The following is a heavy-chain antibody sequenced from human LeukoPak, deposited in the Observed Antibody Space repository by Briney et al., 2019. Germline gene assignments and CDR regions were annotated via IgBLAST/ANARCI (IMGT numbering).Heavy chain of an antibody. CDR2: INHSGST. J-gene: IGHJ4*02. CDR3: ARDPGAAVGLYYFDY. CDR1: GGSFSGYY. Sequence: PSETLSLTCAVYGGSFSGYYWSWIRQPPGKGLEWIGEINHSGSTNYNPSLKSRVTISVDTSKNQFSLKLSSVTAADTAVYYCARDPGAAVGLYYFDYWGQGTLVTVSS. V-gene: IGHV4-34*01. D-gene: IGHD6-25*01.